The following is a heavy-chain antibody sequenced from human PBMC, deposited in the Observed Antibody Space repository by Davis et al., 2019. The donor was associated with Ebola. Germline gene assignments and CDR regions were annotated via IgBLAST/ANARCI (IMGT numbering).Heavy chain of an antibody. CDR1: GGSISSYY. Sequence: PSETLSLTCTVSGGSISSYYWSWIRQPPGKGLEWIGYIYYSGSTNYNPSLKSRVTISVDTSKNQFSLKLSSVTAADTAVYYCARASSSSPAPFDYWGQGTLVTVSS. D-gene: IGHD6-6*01. CDR2: IYYSGST. J-gene: IGHJ4*02. V-gene: IGHV4-59*01. CDR3: ARASSSSPAPFDY.